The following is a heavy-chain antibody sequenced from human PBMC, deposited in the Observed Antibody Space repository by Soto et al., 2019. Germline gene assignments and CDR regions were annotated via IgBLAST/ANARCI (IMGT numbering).Heavy chain of an antibody. CDR3: ARVPDYDFWSGSDY. V-gene: IGHV3-30-3*01. CDR1: GFTFSSYA. J-gene: IGHJ4*02. Sequence: SLRLSCSASGFTFSSYAMHWVRQAPGKGLEWVAVISYDGSNKYYADSVKGRFTISRDNSKNTLYLQMNSLRAEDTAVYYCARVPDYDFWSGSDYWGQGPLVTVSS. CDR2: ISYDGSNK. D-gene: IGHD3-3*01.